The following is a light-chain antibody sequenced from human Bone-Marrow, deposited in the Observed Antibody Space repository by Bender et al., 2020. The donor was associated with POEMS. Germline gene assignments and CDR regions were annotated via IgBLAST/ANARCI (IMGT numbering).Light chain of an antibody. CDR1: ISNIGAHA. CDR3: AVWDDSLNGWV. V-gene: IGLV1-44*01. J-gene: IGLJ3*02. Sequence: QSVLTQPPSASGTPGQRVTISCSGGISNIGAHAVNWYQHLPGTAPKLLIYSSHRRPSEVPDRFSGSRSGTSASLAISGLQSEDEADYYCAVWDDSLNGWVCGGGNRLTVL. CDR2: SSH.